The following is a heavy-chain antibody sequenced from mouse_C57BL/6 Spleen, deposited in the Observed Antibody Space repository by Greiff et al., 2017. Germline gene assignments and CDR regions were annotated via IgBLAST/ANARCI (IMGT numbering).Heavy chain of an antibody. CDR1: GFTFSSYG. Sequence: EVQGVESGGDLVKPGGSLKLSCAASGFTFSSYGMSWVRQTPDKRLEWVATISSGGSYTYYPDSVKGRFTISRDNAKNTLYLQMSSLKSEDTAMYYCARANYENAMDYWGQGTSVTVSS. D-gene: IGHD2-1*01. V-gene: IGHV5-6*01. CDR2: ISSGGSYT. CDR3: ARANYENAMDY. J-gene: IGHJ4*01.